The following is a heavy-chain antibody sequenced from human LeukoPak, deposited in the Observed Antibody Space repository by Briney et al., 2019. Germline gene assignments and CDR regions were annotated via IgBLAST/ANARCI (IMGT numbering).Heavy chain of an antibody. CDR2: ISAYNGNT. Sequence: ASVKVSCKASGYTFTSYGISWARQAPGQGLEWMGWISAYNGNTNYAQKLQGRVTMTTDASTSTAYMELRSLRSDDTAVYYCARAGGYYYDSSGYYLDYWGQGTLVTVSS. D-gene: IGHD3-22*01. V-gene: IGHV1-18*01. J-gene: IGHJ4*02. CDR3: ARAGGYYYDSSGYYLDY. CDR1: GYTFTSYG.